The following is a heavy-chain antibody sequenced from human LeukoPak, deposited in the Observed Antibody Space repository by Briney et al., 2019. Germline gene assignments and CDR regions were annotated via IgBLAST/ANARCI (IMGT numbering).Heavy chain of an antibody. Sequence: SETLSLTCTVSAGSISSYYWSWIRQPPGKGLEWIGYIYYSGSTNYNPSLKSRVTISVDTSKNQFSLKLSSVTAADTAVYYCARVPIDGYNFNAFDIWGQGTMVTVSS. CDR2: IYYSGST. J-gene: IGHJ3*02. CDR1: AGSISSYY. V-gene: IGHV4-59*01. CDR3: ARVPIDGYNFNAFDI. D-gene: IGHD5-24*01.